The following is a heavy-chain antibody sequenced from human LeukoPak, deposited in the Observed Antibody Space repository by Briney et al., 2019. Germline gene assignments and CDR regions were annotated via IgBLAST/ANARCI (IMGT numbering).Heavy chain of an antibody. D-gene: IGHD3-22*01. CDR1: GGSISSSSYY. V-gene: IGHV4-39*01. CDR3: ARHHDEWLLQGFDL. J-gene: IGHJ2*01. CDR2: IYYSGST. Sequence: SETLSLTCTVSGGSISSSSYYWGWIRQPPGKGLEGIGSIYYSGSTYYNPSLKSRVTISVDTSKNQFSLKLSSVTAADTAVYYCARHHDEWLLQGFDLWGRGTLVTVSS.